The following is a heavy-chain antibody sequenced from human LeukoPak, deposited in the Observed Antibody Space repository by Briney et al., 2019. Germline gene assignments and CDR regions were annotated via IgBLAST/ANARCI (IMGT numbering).Heavy chain of an antibody. J-gene: IGHJ4*02. D-gene: IGHD3/OR15-3a*01. Sequence: GGSLRLSCAASGFTMSHYGVSWVRQAPGKGLEWISGIRSAVETTHYADSVKGRFIISRDDSKNALSLQLNSLRPEDTALYYCAKHFCTGLDCSLFDSWSRGTLVTVSS. V-gene: IGHV3-23*01. CDR3: AKHFCTGLDCSLFDS. CDR1: GFTMSHYG. CDR2: IRSAVETT.